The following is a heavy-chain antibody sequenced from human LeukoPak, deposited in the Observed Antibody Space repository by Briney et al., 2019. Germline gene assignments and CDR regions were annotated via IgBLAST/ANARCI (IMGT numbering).Heavy chain of an antibody. CDR2: ISYDGSNK. D-gene: IGHD3-10*01. CDR3: AREGYYYGSGNNWFDP. J-gene: IGHJ5*02. CDR1: GFTFSSYA. Sequence: GGSLRLSCAASGFTFSSYAMHWVRQAPGKGLEWVAVISYDGSNKYYADSVKGRFTIPRDNSKNTLYLQMNSLRAEDTAVHYCAREGYYYGSGNNWFDPWGQGTLVTVSS. V-gene: IGHV3-30*04.